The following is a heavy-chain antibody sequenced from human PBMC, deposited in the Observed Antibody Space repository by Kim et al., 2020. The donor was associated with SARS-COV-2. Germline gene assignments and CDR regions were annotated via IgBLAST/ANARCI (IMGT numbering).Heavy chain of an antibody. Sequence: GGSLRLSCAASGFTFSSYAMHWVRQAPGKGLEWVAVISYDGSNKYYADSVKGRFTISRDNSKNTLYLQMNSLRAEDTAVYYCASNYGSGSYYRYYYYYGMDVWGQGTTVTVSS. CDR3: ASNYGSGSYYRYYYYYGMDV. CDR1: GFTFSSYA. CDR2: ISYDGSNK. V-gene: IGHV3-30-3*01. J-gene: IGHJ6*02. D-gene: IGHD3-10*01.